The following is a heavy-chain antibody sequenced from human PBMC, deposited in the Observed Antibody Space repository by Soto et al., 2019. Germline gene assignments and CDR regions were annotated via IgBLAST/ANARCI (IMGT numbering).Heavy chain of an antibody. V-gene: IGHV3-7*04. CDR1: ESTVRRDW. CDR3: SGGVGDAF. Sequence: EVHLVESGGGLVQTGGSLRLSCTIYESTVRRDWMNWGRKAPGKGLEWVAHINQDGSEKYYADSVKGRFTITRDNANNLLSLQMNSLGAGDAAMYYCSGGVGDAFWGQGTLVTVSS. CDR2: INQDGSEK. J-gene: IGHJ4*02. D-gene: IGHD1-26*01.